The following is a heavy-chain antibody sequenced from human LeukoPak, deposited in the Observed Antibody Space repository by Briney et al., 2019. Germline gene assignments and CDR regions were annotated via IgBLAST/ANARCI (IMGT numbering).Heavy chain of an antibody. D-gene: IGHD3-10*01. CDR2: IRPDGSEK. Sequence: GGSLRLSCAASGFTFSSYWMSWVRQSPGKGLEWVANIRPDGSEKYFMDSVKGRFTISRDNAKNALYLEMNSLRAEDTAEYFCARERMYSGSGSTYPYYDYWGQGTLVTVSS. CDR1: GFTFSSYW. CDR3: ARERMYSGSGSTYPYYDY. J-gene: IGHJ4*02. V-gene: IGHV3-7*01.